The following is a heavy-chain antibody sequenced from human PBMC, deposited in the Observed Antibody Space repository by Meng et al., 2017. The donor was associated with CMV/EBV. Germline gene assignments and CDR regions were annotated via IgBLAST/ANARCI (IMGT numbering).Heavy chain of an antibody. CDR3: PRDKGEITIFGVVIIFRQGGAFDI. CDR1: GYTFTGYY. J-gene: IGHJ3*02. V-gene: IGHV1-2*02. Sequence: ASVTVSCKASGYTFTGYYMHWVRQAPGQGLEWMGWINPNSGGTNYAQKFQGRVTMTRDTSISTAYMELSRLRSDDTAVYYCPRDKGEITIFGVVIIFRQGGAFDIWGQGTMVTVSS. D-gene: IGHD3-3*01. CDR2: INPNSGGT.